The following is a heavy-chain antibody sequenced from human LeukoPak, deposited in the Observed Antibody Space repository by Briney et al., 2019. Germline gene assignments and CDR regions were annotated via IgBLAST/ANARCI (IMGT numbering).Heavy chain of an antibody. D-gene: IGHD6-13*01. J-gene: IGHJ4*02. CDR2: IDPSDSYT. CDR1: GYSFTRYW. Sequence: GESLRISCQGSGYSFTRYWISWVRQMPGKGLEWMGRIDPSDSYTNYSPSFQGHVTISADKSISTAYLQWSSLKASDTAMYYCARHLALVAATGTGDPDWGQGTLVTVSS. CDR3: ARHLALVAATGTGDPD. V-gene: IGHV5-10-1*01.